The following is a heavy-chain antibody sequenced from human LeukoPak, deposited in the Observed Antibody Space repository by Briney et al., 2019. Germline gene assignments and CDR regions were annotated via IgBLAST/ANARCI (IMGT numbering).Heavy chain of an antibody. CDR3: ASVFMVRGVHDAFDI. J-gene: IGHJ3*02. V-gene: IGHV1-2*02. D-gene: IGHD3-10*01. CDR2: INPNSGGT. CDR1: GYTFTGYY. Sequence: ASVKGSCKASGYTFTGYYMHWVRQAPGQGLEWMGWINPNSGGTNYAQKFQGRVTMTRDTSISTAYMELSRLRSDDTAVYYCASVFMVRGVHDAFDIWGQGTMVTVSS.